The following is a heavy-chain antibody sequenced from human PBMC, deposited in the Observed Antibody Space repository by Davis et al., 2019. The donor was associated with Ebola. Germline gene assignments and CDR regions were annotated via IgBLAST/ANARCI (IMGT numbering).Heavy chain of an antibody. V-gene: IGHV3-23*01. J-gene: IGHJ4*02. CDR2: ISGSGGST. CDR1: GFTFSSYA. CDR3: AKEGGSWYCSSGSCYWLYYFDY. Sequence: PWGSLRLSCAASGFTFSSYAMSWVRQAPGKGLEWVSAISGSGGSTYYGYSVKGRFTIPRDKSKNTLYLQMNSLRAEDTSVYYCAKEGGSWYCSSGSCYWLYYFDYWGQGTLVTVSS. D-gene: IGHD2-15*01.